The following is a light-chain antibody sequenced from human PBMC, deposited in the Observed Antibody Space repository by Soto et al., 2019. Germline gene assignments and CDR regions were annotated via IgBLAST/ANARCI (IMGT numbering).Light chain of an antibody. CDR2: DAS. CDR3: QQRSNWPLT. J-gene: IGKJ3*01. V-gene: IGKV3-11*01. Sequence: EIVMTQSPGTLSVSPGERATLSCRASQSVSSYLAWYQQKPGQAPRLLIYDASNRATGIPARFSGSGSGTDFTLTISSLEPEDFAVYYCQQRSNWPLTFGPGTKVDIK. CDR1: QSVSSY.